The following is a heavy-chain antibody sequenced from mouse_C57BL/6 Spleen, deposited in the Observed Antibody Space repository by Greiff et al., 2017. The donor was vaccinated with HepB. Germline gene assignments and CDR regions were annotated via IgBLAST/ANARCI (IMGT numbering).Heavy chain of an antibody. CDR1: GYAFTNYL. D-gene: IGHD4-1*01. J-gene: IGHJ4*01. CDR3: ARTGTRYAMDY. CDR2: INPGSGGT. V-gene: IGHV1-54*01. Sequence: VQLQQSGAELVRPGTSVKVSCKASGYAFTNYLLEWVKQRPGQGLEWIGVINPGSGGTNYNEKFKGKATLTADKSSSTAYMQLSSLTSEDSAVYFCARTGTRYAMDYWGQGTSVTVSS.